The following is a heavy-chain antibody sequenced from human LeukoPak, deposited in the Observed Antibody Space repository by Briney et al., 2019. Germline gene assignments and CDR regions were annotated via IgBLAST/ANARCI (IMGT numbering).Heavy chain of an antibody. J-gene: IGHJ6*02. V-gene: IGHV4-59*01. CDR1: GGSISSYY. CDR3: ARDGSKVGATLYYYYGMDV. Sequence: PSETLSLTCTVSGGSISSYYWSWIRQPPGKGLEWIGYIYYSGSTNYNPSRKSRVTISVDTSKNQFSLKLSSVTAADTAVYHCARDGSKVGATLYYYYGMDVWGQGTTVTVSS. CDR2: IYYSGST. D-gene: IGHD1-26*01.